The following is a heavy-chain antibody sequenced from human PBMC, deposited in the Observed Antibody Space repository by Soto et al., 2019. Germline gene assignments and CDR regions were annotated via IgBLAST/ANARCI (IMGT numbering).Heavy chain of an antibody. CDR3: AKAYFVWSSEQPYYFDY. J-gene: IGHJ4*02. D-gene: IGHD3-16*01. Sequence: EVQLLDSGGGLAQPGGSLRLSCAASGLTFSNYAMTWVRQGPGKGLEWVSGISGSGGRSYYADSVKGRFTISRDNSKSTLYLQMNSLRAEDTAVYYCAKAYFVWSSEQPYYFDYWGQGTLVTVSS. V-gene: IGHV3-23*01. CDR2: ISGSGGRS. CDR1: GLTFSNYA.